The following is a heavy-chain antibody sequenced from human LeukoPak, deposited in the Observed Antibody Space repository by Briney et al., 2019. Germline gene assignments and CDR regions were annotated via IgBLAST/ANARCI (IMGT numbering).Heavy chain of an antibody. V-gene: IGHV3-48*03. J-gene: IGHJ4*02. Sequence: PGGSLRLSCAASGFTFSSYGMNWVRQAPGKGLEWVSYISSSGSTIYYADSVEGRFTISRDNAKNSLYLQTNSLRAEDTAVYYCASSLIITSQNIVHYFDYWGQGTLVTVSS. D-gene: IGHD1-14*01. CDR2: ISSSGSTI. CDR1: GFTFSSYG. CDR3: ASSLIITSQNIVHYFDY.